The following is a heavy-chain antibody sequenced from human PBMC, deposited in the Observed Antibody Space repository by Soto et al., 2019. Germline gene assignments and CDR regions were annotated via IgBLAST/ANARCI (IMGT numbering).Heavy chain of an antibody. CDR1: GFTFGDYA. J-gene: IGHJ6*02. CDR2: IRSKAYGGTT. V-gene: IGHV3-49*03. Sequence: PGGSLRLSCTASGFTFGDYAMSWFRQAPGKGLEWVGFIRSKAYGGTTEYAASVKGRFTISRDDSKSIAYLQMKSLKAEDTAVYYCTRKGGSYHSYYGMDVWGQGTTVTVYS. CDR3: TRKGGSYHSYYGMDV. D-gene: IGHD1-26*01.